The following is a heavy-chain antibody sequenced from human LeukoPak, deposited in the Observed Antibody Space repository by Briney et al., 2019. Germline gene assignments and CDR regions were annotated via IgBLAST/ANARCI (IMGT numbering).Heavy chain of an antibody. J-gene: IGHJ4*02. CDR1: GGSIRSNSYY. Sequence: ASETLSLTCTVSGGSIRSNSYYWGWIRQPPGKGLEWIGSISYSGSIYYNPSLKSRVTISVDTSKNHFSLKVTSVTATDTAVYYCARHGSGWCYFDFWGQGTLVTVSS. D-gene: IGHD6-19*01. V-gene: IGHV4-39*01. CDR2: ISYSGSI. CDR3: ARHGSGWCYFDF.